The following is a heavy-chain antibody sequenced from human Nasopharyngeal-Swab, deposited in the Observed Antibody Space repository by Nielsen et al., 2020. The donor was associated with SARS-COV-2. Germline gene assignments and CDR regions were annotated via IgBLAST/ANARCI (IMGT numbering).Heavy chain of an antibody. CDR3: ARAGITMVRAFDY. Sequence: VRQAPGKGLEWVAVISYDGSNKYYEDSVKGRFTISRDNAKNSLYLQMNSLRAEDTAVYYCARAGITMVRAFDYWGQGTLVTVSS. CDR2: ISYDGSNK. J-gene: IGHJ4*02. V-gene: IGHV3-33*05. D-gene: IGHD3-10*01.